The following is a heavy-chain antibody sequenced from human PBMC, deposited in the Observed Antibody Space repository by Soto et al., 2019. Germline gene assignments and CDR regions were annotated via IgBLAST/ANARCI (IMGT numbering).Heavy chain of an antibody. Sequence: QVQLQESGPGLVKPSETLSLTCTVSGGSISSYFWSWIRQPPGKGLEWIGYIYYSGCTNYNPSLKSRVTISVDTSKNQFSLKLSSVTDADTAVYYCVSESTVTDAFDIGGQGTMVTVSA. V-gene: IGHV4-59*01. D-gene: IGHD4-17*01. J-gene: IGHJ3*02. CDR3: VSESTVTDAFDI. CDR1: GGSISSYF. CDR2: IYYSGCT.